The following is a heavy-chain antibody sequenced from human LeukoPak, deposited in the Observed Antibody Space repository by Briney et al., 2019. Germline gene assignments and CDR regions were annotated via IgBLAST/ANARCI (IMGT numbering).Heavy chain of an antibody. J-gene: IGHJ4*02. V-gene: IGHV3-74*01. CDR3: TDDHFDD. D-gene: IGHD5-24*01. Sequence: GGSLRLSCADSGFTLSRYWMFWVRQAPGKGPVLVSRINSDGSITNYADSVKGRFTISRDNAKNTLYLQMNSLRAEDTAVYYCTDDHFDDWGQGTLVTVSS. CDR2: INSDGSIT. CDR1: GFTLSRYW.